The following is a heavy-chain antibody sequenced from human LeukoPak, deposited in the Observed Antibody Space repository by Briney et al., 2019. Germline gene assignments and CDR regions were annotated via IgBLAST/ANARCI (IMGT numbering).Heavy chain of an antibody. J-gene: IGHJ3*02. CDR3: ARVTGERRGHAFDI. D-gene: IGHD7-27*01. CDR2: INPNSGGT. V-gene: IGHV1-2*02. CDR1: GYTFTGYY. Sequence: ASVKVSCKASGYTFTGYYMHWVRQAPGQVLEWMGWINPNSGGTNYAQKFQGRVTMTRDTSISTAYMELSRLRSDDTAVYYCARVTGERRGHAFDIWGQGTMVTVSS.